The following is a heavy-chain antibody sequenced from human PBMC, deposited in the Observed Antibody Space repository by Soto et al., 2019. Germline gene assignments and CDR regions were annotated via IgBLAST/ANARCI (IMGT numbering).Heavy chain of an antibody. V-gene: IGHV4-34*01. Sequence: ASETLSLTCAVYGGSFSGYYWSWIRQPPGKGLEWIGEINHSGITNYNPSLKSRVTISVDTSKNQFSLRLSSVTAADTAVYYCESLFDCGSISCTSWFDPGGQG. CDR2: INHSGIT. CDR1: GGSFSGYY. J-gene: IGHJ5*02. CDR3: ESLFDCGSISCTSWFDP. D-gene: IGHD2-2*01.